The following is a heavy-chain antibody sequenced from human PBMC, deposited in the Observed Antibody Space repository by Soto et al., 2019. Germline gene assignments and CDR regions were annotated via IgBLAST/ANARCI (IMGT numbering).Heavy chain of an antibody. D-gene: IGHD3-22*01. Sequence: ASVKVSCKASGGTFSSYAISWVRQAPGQGLEWMGGIIPIFGTANYAQKFQGRVTITADESTSTAYMELSSLRSEDTAVYYCARDPHYYDSSGYSIEYFKHWGQGTLVTVSS. CDR2: IIPIFGTA. V-gene: IGHV1-69*13. CDR3: ARDPHYYDSSGYSIEYFKH. CDR1: GGTFSSYA. J-gene: IGHJ1*01.